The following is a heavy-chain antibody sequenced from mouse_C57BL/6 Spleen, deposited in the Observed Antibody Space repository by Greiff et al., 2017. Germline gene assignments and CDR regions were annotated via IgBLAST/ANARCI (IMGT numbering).Heavy chain of an antibody. V-gene: IGHV1-82*01. CDR2: IYPGDGDT. CDR1: GYAFSSSW. D-gene: IGHD2-4*01. J-gene: IGHJ3*01. Sequence: LVESGPELVKPGASVKISCKASGYAFSSSWMNWVKQRPGKGLEWIGRIYPGDGDTNYNGKFKGKATLTADKSSSTAYMQLSSLTSEDSAVYFCARADYEFAYWGQGTLVTVSA. CDR3: ARADYEFAY.